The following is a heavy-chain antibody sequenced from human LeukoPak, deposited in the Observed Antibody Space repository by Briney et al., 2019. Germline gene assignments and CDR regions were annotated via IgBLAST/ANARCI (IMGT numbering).Heavy chain of an antibody. CDR2: ISAYNGNT. Sequence: ASVKVSCKASGYTFTSYGISWVRQAPGQGLEWMGWISAYNGNTNYAQKLQGRVTMTTDTSTSTAYMELRSLRSDDTAVYYCARDRGYYDSSGYYYALWGQGTLVTVSS. CDR1: GYTFTSYG. J-gene: IGHJ4*02. CDR3: ARDRGYYDSSGYYYAL. V-gene: IGHV1-18*01. D-gene: IGHD3-22*01.